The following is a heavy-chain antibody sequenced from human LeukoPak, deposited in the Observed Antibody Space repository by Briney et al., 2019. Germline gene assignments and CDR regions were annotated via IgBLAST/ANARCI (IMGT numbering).Heavy chain of an antibody. V-gene: IGHV1-46*01. Sequence: ASVKVSCKASGYTFTSYYMHWVRQAPGQGLEWMGIINPSGGSTSYAQKFQGRVTMTRDTSTSTVYMELSSLRSEDTAVYYCARGGPYPMVVNLAHDHWGQGTLVTVSS. J-gene: IGHJ4*02. CDR3: ARGGPYPMVVNLAHDH. CDR1: GYTFTSYY. CDR2: INPSGGST. D-gene: IGHD2-15*01.